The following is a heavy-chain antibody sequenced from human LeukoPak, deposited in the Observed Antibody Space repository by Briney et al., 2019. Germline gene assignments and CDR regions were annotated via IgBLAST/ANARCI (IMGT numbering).Heavy chain of an antibody. D-gene: IGHD3-22*01. CDR2: IYYSGST. CDR3: ARGRYYDSSAKGESDY. V-gene: IGHV4-59*01. Sequence: PSETLSLTCTVSGSSISSYYWSWIRQPPGKGLEWIGNIYYSGSTNYNPSLKSRVTISVDTSKNQFSLKLSSVTAADTAVYYCARGRYYDSSAKGESDYWGQGTLVTVSS. CDR1: GSSISSYY. J-gene: IGHJ4*02.